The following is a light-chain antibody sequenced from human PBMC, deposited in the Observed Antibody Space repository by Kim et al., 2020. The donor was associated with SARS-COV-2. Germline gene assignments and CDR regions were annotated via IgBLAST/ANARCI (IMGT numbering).Light chain of an antibody. Sequence: LSPGERAILSCRASQALRSRSLAWYQQKPGQAPRLVISAASNRAPGTADRFSGSVSGADFALTISRLEPEDFAVYYCQQYDTLPNTFGQGTKLEI. CDR2: AAS. CDR3: QQYDTLPNT. CDR1: QALRSRS. J-gene: IGKJ2*01. V-gene: IGKV3-20*01.